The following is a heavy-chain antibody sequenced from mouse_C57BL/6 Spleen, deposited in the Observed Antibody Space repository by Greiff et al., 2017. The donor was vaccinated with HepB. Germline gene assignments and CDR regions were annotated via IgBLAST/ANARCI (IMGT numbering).Heavy chain of an antibody. V-gene: IGHV14-4*01. D-gene: IGHD4-1*01. CDR2: IDPENGDT. CDR3: TTLTGSAY. CDR1: GFNIKDDY. Sequence: EVKLMESGAELVRPGASVKLSCTASGFNIKDDYMHWVKQRPEQGLEWIGWIDPENGDTEYASKFQGKATITADTSSNTAYLQLSSLTSEDTAVYYCTTLTGSAYWGQGTLVTVSA. J-gene: IGHJ3*01.